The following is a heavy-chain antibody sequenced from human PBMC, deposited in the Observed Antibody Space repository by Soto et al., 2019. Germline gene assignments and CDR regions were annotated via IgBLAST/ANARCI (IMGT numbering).Heavy chain of an antibody. J-gene: IGHJ6*02. CDR3: VSFNYGDKTSRYDCSVMDV. CDR2: IYYSGST. CDR1: GGSSVSYC. V-gene: IGHV4-59*12. D-gene: IGHD4-17*01. Sequence: PSELLSHPCTVAGGSSVSYCWRCIREHQGKGMEGIGYIYYSGSTNYNPSLQSRETISVETSKNQFSLKLRSVTAADTAVYYCVSFNYGDKTSRYDCSVMDVWVHGTTVTVS.